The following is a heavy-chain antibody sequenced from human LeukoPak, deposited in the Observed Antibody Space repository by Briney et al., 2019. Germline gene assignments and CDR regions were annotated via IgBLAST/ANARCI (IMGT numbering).Heavy chain of an antibody. V-gene: IGHV3-15*01. D-gene: IGHD2-2*01. J-gene: IGHJ4*02. CDR2: IKSKTDGCTT. CDR3: TSLGGLGYCSSTSCFPFDY. CDR1: GFTFSNAW. Sequence: PGGSLRLSCAASGFTFSNAWMSWVRQAPGKGLEWVGRIKSKTDGCTTDYAAPVKGRFTISRDDSKNTLYLQMNSLKTEDTAVYYCTSLGGLGYCSSTSCFPFDYWGQGTLVTVSS.